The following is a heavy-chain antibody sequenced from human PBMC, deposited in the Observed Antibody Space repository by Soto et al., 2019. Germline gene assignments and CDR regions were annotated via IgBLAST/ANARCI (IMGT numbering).Heavy chain of an antibody. J-gene: IGHJ4*02. Sequence: QVQLVQSGAEVKKPGASVKVSCKASGYTFTSYGISWVRQVPGQGLEWMGWISAYNGNTNYAQKFQGRVTMTTDTSTTTAYMELRSLRSDDTAVYYCAGAPRDGYNYVLPWGQGTLVIVSS. D-gene: IGHD5-12*01. CDR2: ISAYNGNT. V-gene: IGHV1-18*01. CDR1: GYTFTSYG. CDR3: AGAPRDGYNYVLP.